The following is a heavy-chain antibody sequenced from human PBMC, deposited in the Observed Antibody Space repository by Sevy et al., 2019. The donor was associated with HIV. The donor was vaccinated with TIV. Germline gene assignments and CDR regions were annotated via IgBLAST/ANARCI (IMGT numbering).Heavy chain of an antibody. CDR1: RSTFVSND. V-gene: IGHV1-8*01. J-gene: IGHJ4*02. CDR2: MRPNSGEV. D-gene: IGHD3-22*01. CDR3: AQGYYFTY. Sequence: ASVKVSCKASRSTFVSNDINWLRQAPGQGLEWVGWMRPNSGEVGYAQKFQGRVTMTRNISITTAYMELGRLRIDDTAVYYCAQGYYFTYWGQGTVVTVSS.